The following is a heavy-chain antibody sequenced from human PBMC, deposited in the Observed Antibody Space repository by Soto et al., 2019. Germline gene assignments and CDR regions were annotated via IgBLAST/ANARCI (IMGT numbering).Heavy chain of an antibody. D-gene: IGHD2-2*02. CDR1: GDSVSSNRAA. J-gene: IGHJ4*02. V-gene: IGHV6-1*01. Sequence: KQSQTLSLTCAISGDSVSSNRAAWNWIRQSPSRGLEWLGRTYYRSKWNNDYAVSVKSRITINPDTSKNLYSLQLKSVTPDDTVLYYCARVQDTEEGGYYFDYWGQGTLVTVSS. CDR2: TYYRSKWNN. CDR3: ARVQDTEEGGYYFDY.